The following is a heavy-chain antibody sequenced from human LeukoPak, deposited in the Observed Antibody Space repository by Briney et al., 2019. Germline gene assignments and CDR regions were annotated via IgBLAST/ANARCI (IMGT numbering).Heavy chain of an antibody. CDR3: AKPQAGIVVVPAAIEAVD. Sequence: PGRSLRLSCAASGFTFSSYGMHWVRQAPGKGLEWVAVISYDGSNKYYADSVKGRFTISRGNSKNTLYLQMNSLGAEDTAVYYCAKPQAGIVVVPAAIEAVDWGQGTLVTVSS. V-gene: IGHV3-30*18. CDR2: ISYDGSNK. CDR1: GFTFSSYG. J-gene: IGHJ4*02. D-gene: IGHD2-2*01.